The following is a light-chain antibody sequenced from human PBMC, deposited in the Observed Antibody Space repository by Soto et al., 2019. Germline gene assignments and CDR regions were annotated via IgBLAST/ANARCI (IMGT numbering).Light chain of an antibody. V-gene: IGKV2-28*01. CDR1: QSLLHSSGYMY. Sequence: DIVMTQSPLSLPVTPGEPASISCRSSQSLLHSSGYMYLDWYLQKPGQSPQLLIYLGSNRASGVPYRFSGSGSGTDLTLKISRVEAEDVGLYNCMQALQTPQFGQGTKLEIK. CDR2: LGS. J-gene: IGKJ2*01. CDR3: MQALQTPQ.